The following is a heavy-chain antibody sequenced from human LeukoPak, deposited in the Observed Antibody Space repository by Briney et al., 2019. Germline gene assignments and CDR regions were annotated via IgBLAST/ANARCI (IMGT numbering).Heavy chain of an antibody. J-gene: IGHJ4*02. CDR1: GYTFTMNF. D-gene: IGHD2-15*01. V-gene: IGHV1-46*01. CDR2: FNPSGGSA. CDR3: ARESCSGGSCYYFDY. Sequence: ASVTVSCKASGYTFTMNFMHWVRHAPGHGLEWMGVFNPSGGSATYSQNFQGRVTMTRDTSTSTVYMEMSSLRSEDTAVYYCARESCSGGSCYYFDYWGQGTLVTVSS.